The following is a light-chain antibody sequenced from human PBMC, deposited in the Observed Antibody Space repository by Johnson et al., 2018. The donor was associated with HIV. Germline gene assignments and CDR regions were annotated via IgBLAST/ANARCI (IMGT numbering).Light chain of an antibody. CDR3: GTWDSSLSADV. CDR2: ENN. J-gene: IGLJ1*01. V-gene: IGLV1-51*02. Sequence: QSVLTQPPSVSAAPGQKVTISCSGSGSNIGNNYVSWYQQLPGSAPKLLIYENNKRPSGISGRFSGSKSGTSATLGITGLQTGDEADYYCGTWDSSLSADVFGPGTKVTVL. CDR1: GSNIGNNY.